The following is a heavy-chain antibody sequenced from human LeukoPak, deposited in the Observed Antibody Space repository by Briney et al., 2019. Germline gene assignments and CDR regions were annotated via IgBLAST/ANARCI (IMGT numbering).Heavy chain of an antibody. D-gene: IGHD2/OR15-2a*01. CDR2: ISSNGGST. CDR1: GFTFSSYS. V-gene: IGHV3-64*01. CDR3: ASASGKYPDYYYYMDV. J-gene: IGHJ6*03. Sequence: GGSLRLSFAASGFTFSSYSMHGVRQAPGKGLEYVSAISSNGGSTYYANSVKGKFTISRDNSKNTLYLQMGSLRAEDMAVYYCASASGKYPDYYYYMDVWGKGTTVTISS.